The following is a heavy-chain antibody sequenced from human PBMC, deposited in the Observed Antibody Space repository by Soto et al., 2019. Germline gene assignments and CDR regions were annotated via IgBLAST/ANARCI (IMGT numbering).Heavy chain of an antibody. CDR2: IRGDSGST. D-gene: IGHD2-21*02. CDR3: AVTPNCGRDCSEAIYWYFDI. Sequence: EVQLLESGGGLVQPGGSVRLSCAASGLTFGNYAMSWVRQAPGKGLEWVSAIRGDSGSTYYADSVKGRFTISRDNSKTTPYLQMNTLRAEDTAVYYCAVTPNCGRDCSEAIYWYFDIWGRGTLVTVSS. J-gene: IGHJ2*01. V-gene: IGHV3-23*01. CDR1: GLTFGNYA.